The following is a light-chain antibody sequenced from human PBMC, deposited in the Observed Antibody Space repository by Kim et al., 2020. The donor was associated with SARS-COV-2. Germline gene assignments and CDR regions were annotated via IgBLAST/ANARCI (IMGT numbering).Light chain of an antibody. V-gene: IGKV3-15*01. Sequence: EIVMTQSPATLSVSPGDRATLSCRASQSVSSNLVWYQQKPGQAPRLLIYGASTRVTGVPARFSGSGSGTEFTLTISSLQSEDFAVYYCQQYNNWPLTFGQGTKVDIK. CDR3: QQYNNWPLT. CDR2: GAS. J-gene: IGKJ1*01. CDR1: QSVSSN.